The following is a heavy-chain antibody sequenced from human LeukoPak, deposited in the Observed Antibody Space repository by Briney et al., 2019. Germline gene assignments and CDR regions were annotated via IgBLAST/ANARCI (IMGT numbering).Heavy chain of an antibody. CDR1: GFTFSSYG. CDR2: IWYDGSNK. Sequence: PGGSLRLSCAASGFTFSSYGMHWVRQAPGKGLEWVAVIWYDGSNKYYADSVKGRFTISRDNSKNTLYLQMNSLRAEDTAVYYCAKLGHYYDSSGYRWFDPWGQGTLVTVSS. CDR3: AKLGHYYDSSGYRWFDP. D-gene: IGHD3-22*01. V-gene: IGHV3-33*06. J-gene: IGHJ5*02.